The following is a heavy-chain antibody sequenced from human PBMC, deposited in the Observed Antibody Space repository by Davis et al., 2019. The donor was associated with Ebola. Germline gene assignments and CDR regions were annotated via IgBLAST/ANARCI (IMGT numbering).Heavy chain of an antibody. V-gene: IGHV3-49*04. J-gene: IGHJ4*02. D-gene: IGHD4-23*01. CDR2: MRSKGFGGTT. CDR3: TRRGTVVTPDY. CDR1: GFTFSSFA. Sequence: GGSLRLSCAASGFTFSSFAMSWVRQAPGKGLEWVGFMRSKGFGGTTEYAASVKGRFTISRDDSKGIAYLQMNSLTTEDTAVYYCTRRGTVVTPDYWGQGTLVTVSS.